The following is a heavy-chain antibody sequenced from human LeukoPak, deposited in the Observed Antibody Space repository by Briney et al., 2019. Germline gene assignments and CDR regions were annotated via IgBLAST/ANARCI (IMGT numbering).Heavy chain of an antibody. CDR2: ISAYNGNT. CDR1: GYTFTSYG. CDR3: ATAPVGATDY. D-gene: IGHD1-26*01. V-gene: IGHV1-18*01. J-gene: IGHJ4*02. Sequence: ASVKVSCKASGYTFTSYGISWVRQAPGQGLEWMGWISAYNGNTNYAQKFQGRVTMTEDTSTDTAYMELSSLRSEDTAVYYCATAPVGATDYWGQGTLVTVSS.